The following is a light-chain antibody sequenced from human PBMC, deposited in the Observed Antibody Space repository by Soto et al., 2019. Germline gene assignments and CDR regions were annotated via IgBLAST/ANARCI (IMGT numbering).Light chain of an antibody. Sequence: EIVMTQSPATLYVSPGERATLSCRASQSLRSSIAWYQQKPGQAPRLLIYGASTRATGIPARFSGSGSGTESTLTISSLQEEDFAVYYCQQDNNWPDMYTFGQGTKLEIK. CDR2: GAS. J-gene: IGKJ2*01. CDR3: QQDNNWPDMYT. CDR1: QSLRSS. V-gene: IGKV3-15*01.